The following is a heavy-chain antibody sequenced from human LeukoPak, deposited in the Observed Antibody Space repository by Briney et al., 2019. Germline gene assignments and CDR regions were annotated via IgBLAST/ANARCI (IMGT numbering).Heavy chain of an antibody. V-gene: IGHV1-69*05. CDR2: IFRTA. D-gene: IGHD2-15*01. J-gene: IGHJ3*02. Sequence: IFRTANYPQNFQGRGTIPTDESTSTAYMELSSLRSEDTAVYYCARDRIIVSSRVSDAFDIWGQGTMVTVSS. CDR3: ARDRIIVSSRVSDAFDI.